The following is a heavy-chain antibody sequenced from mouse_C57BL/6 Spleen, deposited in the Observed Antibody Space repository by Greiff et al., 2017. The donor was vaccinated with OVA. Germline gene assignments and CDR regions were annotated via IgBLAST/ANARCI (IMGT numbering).Heavy chain of an antibody. D-gene: IGHD3-2*02. CDR3: ARETAHATEIYAMDY. V-gene: IGHV1-64*01. CDR1: GYTFTSYW. CDR2: IHPNSGST. J-gene: IGHJ4*01. Sequence: VQLQQPGAELVKPGASVKLSCKASGYTFTSYWMHWVKQRPGQGLEWIGMIHPNSGSTNYNEKFKSKATLTVDKSSSTAYMQLSSVTSEDSAVYYCARETAHATEIYAMDYWGQGTSVTVSS.